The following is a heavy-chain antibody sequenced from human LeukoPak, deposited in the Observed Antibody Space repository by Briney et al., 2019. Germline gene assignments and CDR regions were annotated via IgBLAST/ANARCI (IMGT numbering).Heavy chain of an antibody. D-gene: IGHD6-13*01. Sequence: PGESLKISCEGSGYSFHNYWIGWVRQMPGKGLEWMGIIYPGDSDTRYSPSFQGQVIISADKSIRSAYLQWSSLQASDTAMYYCARLLAAAGTWYFDYWGQGTLVTVSS. J-gene: IGHJ4*02. CDR3: ARLLAAAGTWYFDY. V-gene: IGHV5-51*01. CDR1: GYSFHNYW. CDR2: IYPGDSDT.